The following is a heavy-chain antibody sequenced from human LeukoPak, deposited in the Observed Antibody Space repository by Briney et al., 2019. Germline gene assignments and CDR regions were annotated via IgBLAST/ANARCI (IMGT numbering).Heavy chain of an antibody. CDR1: GYTFTTSG. V-gene: IGHV1-18*01. CDR3: ARDLHSSGWYWFDP. D-gene: IGHD6-19*01. J-gene: IGHJ5*02. CDR2: ISGYNGNT. Sequence: ASVKVSCKASGYTFTTSGTSWVRQAPGQGLEWMGWISGYNGNTDYAQKLQGRVTMTTDTATRTAYMELRSLRSDDTAVYYCARDLHSSGWYWFDPWGQGTLVTVTS.